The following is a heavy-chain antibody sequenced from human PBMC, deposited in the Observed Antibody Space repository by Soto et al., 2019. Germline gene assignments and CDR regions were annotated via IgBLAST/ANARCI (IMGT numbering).Heavy chain of an antibody. D-gene: IGHD2-15*01. J-gene: IGHJ3*02. Sequence: GGSLRLSCAASGFTFSSYAMHWVRQAPGKGLEYVSAISSNGGSTYYANSVKGRFTISRDNSKNTLYLQMGSLRAEDMAVYYCARIRCSGGSCYLPTGAFDIWGQGTMVTVSS. CDR2: ISSNGGST. CDR3: ARIRCSGGSCYLPTGAFDI. V-gene: IGHV3-64*01. CDR1: GFTFSSYA.